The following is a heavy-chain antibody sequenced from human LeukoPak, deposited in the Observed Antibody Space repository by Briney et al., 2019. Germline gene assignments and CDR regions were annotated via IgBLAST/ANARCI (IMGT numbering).Heavy chain of an antibody. CDR1: GFTFSSYA. D-gene: IGHD1-26*01. Sequence: GGSLRLSCAASGFTFSSYAMNWVRQAPGRGLEWVSAISGSGGSTYYADSVKGRFTIPRDNSRNTLYLQMNSLRPEDTAVYFCAKLVDSASMIWGRGTLVTVSS. J-gene: IGHJ4*02. CDR3: AKLVDSASMI. V-gene: IGHV3-23*01. CDR2: ISGSGGST.